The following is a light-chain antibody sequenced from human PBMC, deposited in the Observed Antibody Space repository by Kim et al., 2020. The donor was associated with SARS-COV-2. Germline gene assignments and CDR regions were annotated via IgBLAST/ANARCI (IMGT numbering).Light chain of an antibody. CDR2: GAS. J-gene: IGKJ1*01. CDR1: QSVNNN. V-gene: IGKV3-15*01. Sequence: EIVMTQSPATLSVSPGDRITLSCRASQSVNNNLAWYLQRPGQAPRLIFYGASTRAAGTPPRFSGSGSGTDFSLTISNLQSEDFGVYYCQHFNTWLFGQGTKVDIK. CDR3: QHFNTWL.